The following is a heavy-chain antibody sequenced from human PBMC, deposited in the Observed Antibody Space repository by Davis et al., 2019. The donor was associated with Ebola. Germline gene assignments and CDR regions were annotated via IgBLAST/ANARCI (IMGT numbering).Heavy chain of an antibody. V-gene: IGHV4-34*03. D-gene: IGHD6-19*01. Sequence: SETLSLTCTVYGGSFSGYYWSWIRQPPGKGLEWIGEINHSGSTNYNPSLKSRVTISSDTSTNQFSLKLTSVNAADTAVYYWAGTTRGSGWFLDYWGQGTLVTVSS. J-gene: IGHJ4*02. CDR1: GGSFSGYY. CDR2: INHSGST. CDR3: AGTTRGSGWFLDY.